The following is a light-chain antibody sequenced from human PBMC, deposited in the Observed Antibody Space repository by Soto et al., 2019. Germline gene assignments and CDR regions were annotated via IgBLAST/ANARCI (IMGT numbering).Light chain of an antibody. CDR2: DVS. Sequence: QSALTQPASVSGSPGQSITISCTGTSSDVGGYNYVSWYQQHPGKAPKLMIYDVSNRPSGVSNRFSGSKSGNTASLTISGLQAEDEADYYCRSYTSSSTLLHVVFGGVTKLTVL. CDR3: RSYTSSSTLLHVV. J-gene: IGLJ2*01. CDR1: SSDVGGYNY. V-gene: IGLV2-14*01.